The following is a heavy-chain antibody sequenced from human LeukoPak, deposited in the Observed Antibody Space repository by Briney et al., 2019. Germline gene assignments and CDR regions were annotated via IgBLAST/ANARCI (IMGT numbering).Heavy chain of an antibody. V-gene: IGHV3-15*01. CDR3: TTFSDCSTSVCYNNY. J-gene: IGHJ4*02. CDR2: IKSKTHGGTT. D-gene: IGHD2-2*02. CDR1: GLTFSNVW. Sequence: GGSLGLSCVVSGLTFSNVWMSWVRQAPGKGLEWVGRIKSKTHGGTTDYAAPVYGRFSVSRDDSKNTLYLQMNSLQTEDTAVYYCTTFSDCSTSVCYNNYWGQGTLVTVSS.